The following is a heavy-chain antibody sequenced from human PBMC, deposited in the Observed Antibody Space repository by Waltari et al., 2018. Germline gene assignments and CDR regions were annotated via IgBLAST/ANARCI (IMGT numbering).Heavy chain of an antibody. V-gene: IGHV4-39*01. CDR3: ARQPYSSGWYTPDY. CDR2: IYYSGST. CDR1: DASISSSSYY. D-gene: IGHD6-19*01. J-gene: IGHJ4*02. Sequence: QLQLQESGPGLVKPSETLSLTCTVSDASISSSSYYSGWIRQPPGKGLEWFGSIYYSGSTDYNPSLKSRFTISVDTSKNQFSLKLSSVTAADTAVYYCARQPYSSGWYTPDYWGQGTLVTVSS.